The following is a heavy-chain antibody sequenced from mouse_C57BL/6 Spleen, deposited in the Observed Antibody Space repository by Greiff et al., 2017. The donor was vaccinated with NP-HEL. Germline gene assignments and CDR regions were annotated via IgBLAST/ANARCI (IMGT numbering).Heavy chain of an antibody. CDR2: ISSGSSTI. D-gene: IGHD1-1*01. Sequence: EVQLVESGGGLVKPGGSLKLSCAASGFTFSDYGMHWVRQAPEKGLEWVAYISSGSSTIYYADTVKGRFTISRDNAKNTLFLQMTSLRSEDTAMYYWARPYYYGSSYYFDYWGQGNTLTVSS. J-gene: IGHJ2*01. V-gene: IGHV5-17*01. CDR3: ARPYYYGSSYYFDY. CDR1: GFTFSDYG.